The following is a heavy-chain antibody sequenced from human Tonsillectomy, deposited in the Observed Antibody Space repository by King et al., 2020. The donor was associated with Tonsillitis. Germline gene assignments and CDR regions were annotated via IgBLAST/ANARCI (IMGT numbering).Heavy chain of an antibody. D-gene: IGHD6-19*01. CDR1: GFTFSSYA. J-gene: IGHJ4*02. CDR2: ISYDGGNK. CDR3: ARDRDTGWGGYFDY. Sequence: VQLVESGGGVLQPGRSLRLSCAASGFTFSSYAMHWVRQAPGKGLDWVAVISYDGGNKYHADPVKGRFTISRDNSKNTLYLQMNSLRAEDTALYYCARDRDTGWGGYFDYWGQGTLVTVSS. V-gene: IGHV3-30*04.